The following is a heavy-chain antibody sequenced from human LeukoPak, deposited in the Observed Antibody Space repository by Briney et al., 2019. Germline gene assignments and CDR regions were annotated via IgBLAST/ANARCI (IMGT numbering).Heavy chain of an antibody. CDR1: GFTFSSYG. J-gene: IGHJ4*02. V-gene: IGHV3-23*01. CDR3: ASPGYSSSWFSFDY. D-gene: IGHD6-13*01. Sequence: GGSLRLSCAASGFTFSSYGMSWVRQAPGKGLEWVSAISGSGGSTYYADSVKGRFTISRDNSKNTLYLQMNSLRAEDTAVYYCASPGYSSSWFSFDYWGQGTLVTVSS. CDR2: ISGSGGST.